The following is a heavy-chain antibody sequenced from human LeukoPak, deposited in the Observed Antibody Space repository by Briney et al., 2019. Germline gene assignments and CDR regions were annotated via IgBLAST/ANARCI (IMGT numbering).Heavy chain of an antibody. D-gene: IGHD6-13*01. CDR1: GFTFSNYE. V-gene: IGHV3-48*03. CDR3: ARDTAAAYSAFYDYGMDV. CDR2: ISSSGSTK. J-gene: IGHJ6*02. Sequence: GGSLRLSCTASGFTFSNYEMNWVRQAPGKGLEWLSYISSSGSTKYYTDSVKGRFTISRDNAKNSLFLQMNTLRADDTAVYYGARDTAAAYSAFYDYGMDVWGQGTTVTVSS.